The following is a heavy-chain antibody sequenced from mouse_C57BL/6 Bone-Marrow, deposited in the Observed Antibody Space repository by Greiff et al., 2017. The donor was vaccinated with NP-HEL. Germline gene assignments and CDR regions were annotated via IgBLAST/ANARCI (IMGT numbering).Heavy chain of an antibody. CDR2: IYPGDGDT. Sequence: QVQLQQSGPELVKPGASVKISCKASGYAFSSSWMNWVKLRPGKGLEWIGRIYPGDGDTNYNGKFKGKATLTADKSSSTAYMQLSSLTSEDSAVYFCARSFYDLDYWGQGTTLTVSS. V-gene: IGHV1-82*01. J-gene: IGHJ2*01. CDR1: GYAFSSSW. D-gene: IGHD2-3*01. CDR3: ARSFYDLDY.